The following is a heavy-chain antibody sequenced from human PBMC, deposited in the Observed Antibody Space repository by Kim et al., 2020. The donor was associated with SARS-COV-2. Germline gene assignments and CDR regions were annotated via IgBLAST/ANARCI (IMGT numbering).Heavy chain of an antibody. CDR2: IRSKAYGGTT. D-gene: IGHD3-10*01. V-gene: IGHV3-49*03. CDR3: TRFLTMVRGGAFDY. J-gene: IGHJ4*02. Sequence: GGSLRLSCTASGFTFGDYAMSWFRQAPGKGLEWVGFIRSKAYGGTTEYAASVKGRFTISRDDSKSIAYLQMNSLKTEDTAVYYCTRFLTMVRGGAFDYWGQGTLVTVSS. CDR1: GFTFGDYA.